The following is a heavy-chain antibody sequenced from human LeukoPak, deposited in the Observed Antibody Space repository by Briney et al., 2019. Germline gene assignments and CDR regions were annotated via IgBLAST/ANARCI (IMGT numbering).Heavy chain of an antibody. D-gene: IGHD6-19*01. Sequence: GGSLRLSCAASGFTFSSYAMGWVRQAPGKGLEWVSTISGTGSSTYYADSVKGRFTISRDSSKNTLSLQMNSLRAEDTAVYYCAARPPRAVAGPFDYWGQGTVVTVTS. CDR2: ISGTGSST. J-gene: IGHJ4*02. V-gene: IGHV3-23*01. CDR3: AARPPRAVAGPFDY. CDR1: GFTFSSYA.